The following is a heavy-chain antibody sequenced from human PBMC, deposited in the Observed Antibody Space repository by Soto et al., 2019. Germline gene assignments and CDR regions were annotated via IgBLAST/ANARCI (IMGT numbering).Heavy chain of an antibody. D-gene: IGHD4-17*01. CDR3: ARWEYDYGGKGFDY. CDR1: GFTFSSYS. Sequence: EVQLVESGGGLVKPGGSLRLSCAASGFTFSSYSMNWVRQAPGKGLEWVSSISSSRSYIYYADSVKGRFTISRDNAKNSLYLQMNSLRAEDTAVYYCARWEYDYGGKGFDYWGQGTLVTVSS. J-gene: IGHJ4*02. CDR2: ISSSRSYI. V-gene: IGHV3-21*01.